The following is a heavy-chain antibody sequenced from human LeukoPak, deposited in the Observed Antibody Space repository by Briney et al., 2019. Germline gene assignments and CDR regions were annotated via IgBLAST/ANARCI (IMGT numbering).Heavy chain of an antibody. CDR2: IRSSSRYI. CDR3: ASPALTGTDAKNDY. D-gene: IGHD1-20*01. Sequence: GVSLRLLCAVSRHTFSIYNMNCAPDSPGKGLEWVSSIRSSSRYIHYTDSVKGRFTISRDNAKNSLYLKMNSLRPEDTAVYYCASPALTGTDAKNDYWGQGTLVTVSS. J-gene: IGHJ4*02. CDR1: RHTFSIYN. V-gene: IGHV3-21*01.